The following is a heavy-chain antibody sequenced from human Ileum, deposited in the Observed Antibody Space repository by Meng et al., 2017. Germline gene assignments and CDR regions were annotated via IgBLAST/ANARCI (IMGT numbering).Heavy chain of an antibody. J-gene: IGHJ3*01. Sequence: SETLSLTCNVSGGSTSSGHYYWTWIRQPAGKRLEWIGRIYTSGSPNYNPSLKTRVTISLDTSKNQVSLKLLSVTAADTAIYYCARDRLFQETSGSAAGSFDVWGQGTVVTVSS. CDR3: ARDRLFQETSGSAAGSFDV. D-gene: IGHD3-22*01. V-gene: IGHV4-61*02. CDR2: IYTSGSP. CDR1: GGSTSSGHYY.